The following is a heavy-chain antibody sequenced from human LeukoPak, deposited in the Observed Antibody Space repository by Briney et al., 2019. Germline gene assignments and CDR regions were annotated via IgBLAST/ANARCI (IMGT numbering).Heavy chain of an antibody. Sequence: PGGSLRLSCAASGFTFSTYWMSWVRQAPGRGLEWVANIQQDGTEKYYVDSVKGRFTISRDNAKNSLYLQMNSLRAEDTAVYYCARRWVVPAAIHGVYYYYGMDVWGQGTTVTVSS. CDR3: ARRWVVPAAIHGVYYYYGMDV. V-gene: IGHV3-7*01. D-gene: IGHD2-2*02. CDR1: GFTFSTYW. J-gene: IGHJ6*02. CDR2: IQQDGTEK.